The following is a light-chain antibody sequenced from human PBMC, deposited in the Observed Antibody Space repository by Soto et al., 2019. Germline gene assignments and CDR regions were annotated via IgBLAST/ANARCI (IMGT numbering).Light chain of an antibody. CDR2: DDN. CDR1: SFNIGKHY. J-gene: IGLJ2*01. V-gene: IGLV1-51*01. Sequence: QSVLTQPPSVSAAPGQKVTISCSGSSFNIGKHYVTWYRQLPGTAPNLVVYDDNHRLPGTPDRFSGSRSGTSATLAITGLQTGDEADYYCETWDSSLSVVVFGGGTKLTVL. CDR3: ETWDSSLSVVV.